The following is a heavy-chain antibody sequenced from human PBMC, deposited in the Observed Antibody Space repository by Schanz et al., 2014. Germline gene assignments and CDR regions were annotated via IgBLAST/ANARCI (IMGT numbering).Heavy chain of an antibody. CDR3: ARDVYRSGRAFDL. Sequence: VQLVESGGGVVQPGRSLRLSCAASGFTFTDYYISWIRQAPGMGLEWVSYISHNTVYTDYADSVKGRFTISRDNAKNSVYLQMNTLRAEDTAIYLCARDVYRSGRAFDLWGQGTLVTVSS. D-gene: IGHD5-18*01. V-gene: IGHV3-11*06. CDR2: ISHNTVYT. J-gene: IGHJ5*02. CDR1: GFTFTDYY.